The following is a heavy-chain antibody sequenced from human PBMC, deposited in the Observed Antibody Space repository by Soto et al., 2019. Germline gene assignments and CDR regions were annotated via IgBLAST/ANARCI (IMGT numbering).Heavy chain of an antibody. V-gene: IGHV4-4*02. D-gene: IGHD3-10*01. J-gene: IGHJ3*02. CDR3: ARANLEGFGERDI. Sequence: QVQLQESGPGLVKPSGTLSLTCAVSGGSISSSNWWSWVRQPPGKGLEWIGEIYHSGSTNYNPSLNSRVTISVDTSKDQFSLTLSSVTAADTAVYYCARANLEGFGERDICGQGTMVTFSS. CDR1: GGSISSSNW. CDR2: IYHSGST.